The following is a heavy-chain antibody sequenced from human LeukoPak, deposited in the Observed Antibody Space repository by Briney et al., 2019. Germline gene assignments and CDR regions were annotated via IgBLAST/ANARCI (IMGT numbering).Heavy chain of an antibody. CDR3: TTDFIQGYFVD. V-gene: IGHV3-15*01. Sequence: PGGSLRLSCAASGFTLTNYEMNWFRQAPGKGLECIGRIKSKDVGGTTDYAAPVKGRFTLSRDDSKNTLWLQMNSLKTEDTAVYYCTTDFIQGYFVDWGQGTPVTVS. CDR1: GFTLTNYE. J-gene: IGHJ4*02. D-gene: IGHD1-1*01. CDR2: IKSKDVGGTT.